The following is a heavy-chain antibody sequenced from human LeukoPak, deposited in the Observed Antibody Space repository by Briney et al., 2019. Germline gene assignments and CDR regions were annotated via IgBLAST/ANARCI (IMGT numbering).Heavy chain of an antibody. CDR1: GGSISSHY. V-gene: IGHV4-59*11. CDR3: ARDLAYLDY. Sequence: SETLSLTCTVSGGSISSHYWSWIRQPPGKGLEWIGYIYYSGSTYYNPSLKSRVTISVDTSKNQFSLKLSSVTAADTAVYYCARDLAYLDYWGQGTLVTVSS. J-gene: IGHJ4*02. CDR2: IYYSGST.